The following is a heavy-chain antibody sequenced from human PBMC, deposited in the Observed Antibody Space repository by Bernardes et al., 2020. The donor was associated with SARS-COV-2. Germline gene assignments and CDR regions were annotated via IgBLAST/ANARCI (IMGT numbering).Heavy chain of an antibody. J-gene: IGHJ5*02. CDR1: GFTFSSYA. CDR3: AKEGPIVVVPAAANWFDP. CDR2: ISGSGGST. V-gene: IGHV3-23*01. Sequence: GGSLRLSCAASGFTFSSYAMSWVRQAPGKGLEWVSAISGSGGSTYYADSVKGRFTISRDNSKNTLYLQMTSLRAEDTAVYYCAKEGPIVVVPAAANWFDPWGQGTLVTVSS. D-gene: IGHD2-2*01.